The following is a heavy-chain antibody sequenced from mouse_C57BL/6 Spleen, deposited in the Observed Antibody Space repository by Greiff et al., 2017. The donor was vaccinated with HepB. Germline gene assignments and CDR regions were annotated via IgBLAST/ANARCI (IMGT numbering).Heavy chain of an antibody. CDR1: GYTFTSYW. Sequence: VQLQQPGAELVRPGSSVKLSCKASGYTFTSYWMHWVKQRPIQGLEWIGNIDPSDSETHYNQKFKDKATLPVDKSSSTAYMQLSSLTSADSAVDYGARPSYGSSDGYFDVWGTGTTVTVSS. V-gene: IGHV1-52*01. CDR2: IDPSDSET. J-gene: IGHJ1*03. CDR3: ARPSYGSSDGYFDV. D-gene: IGHD1-1*01.